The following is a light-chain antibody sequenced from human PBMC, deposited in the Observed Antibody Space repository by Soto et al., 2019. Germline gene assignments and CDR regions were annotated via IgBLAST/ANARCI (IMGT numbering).Light chain of an antibody. Sequence: IQMTQSPSTLSASVGDTVTITCRASQTISVSLAWYQQKPGKAPTLLIYAASSLQSGVPSRFSGSGSGTDFTLTISSLQPEDFATYYCLQDYNYPITFGQGTRLEIK. V-gene: IGKV1-6*01. CDR2: AAS. J-gene: IGKJ5*01. CDR1: QTISVS. CDR3: LQDYNYPIT.